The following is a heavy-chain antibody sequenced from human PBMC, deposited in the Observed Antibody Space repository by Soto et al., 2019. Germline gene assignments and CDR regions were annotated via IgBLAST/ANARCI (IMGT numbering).Heavy chain of an antibody. Sequence: GGSLRLSCAASGFTVSSNYMSWVRQAPGKGLEWVSVIYSGGSTYYADSVKGRLTISRDNSKNTRYLQMNSLIAEDTAVYYCARDLFSGRNMYYDFWSGYSPGFDPWGQGTLVTVSS. CDR2: IYSGGST. V-gene: IGHV3-66*01. J-gene: IGHJ5*02. CDR3: ARDLFSGRNMYYDFWSGYSPGFDP. CDR1: GFTVSSNY. D-gene: IGHD3-3*01.